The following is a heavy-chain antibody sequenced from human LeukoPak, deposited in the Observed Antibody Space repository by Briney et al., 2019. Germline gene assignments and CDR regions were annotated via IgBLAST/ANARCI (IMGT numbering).Heavy chain of an antibody. CDR2: ISFDGTKK. J-gene: IGHJ5*02. D-gene: IGHD2-2*01. V-gene: IGHV3-30*02. CDR1: GFTFSSYG. Sequence: PGGSLRLSCAASGFTFSSYGMHWVRQAPDKGLEWVAFISFDGTKKYYADSLKGRFTISRDNSKNTLSLQMNSLRVEDTAVYYCASLATIIIVPTATPHDYFDPWGQGTVVTVSS. CDR3: ASLATIIIVPTATPHDYFDP.